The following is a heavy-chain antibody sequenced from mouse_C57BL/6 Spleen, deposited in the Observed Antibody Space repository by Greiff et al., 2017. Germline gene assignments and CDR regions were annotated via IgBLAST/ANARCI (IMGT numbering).Heavy chain of an antibody. Sequence: EVKLVESGGGLVQPGGSLKLSCAASGFTFSDYYMYWVRQTPEKRLEWVAYISNGGGSTFYPDTVKGRFTISRDNAKNTLYLQMSRLKSEDTAMYYCARQRGKNAMDYWGQGTSVTVSS. CDR3: ARQRGKNAMDY. CDR1: GFTFSDYY. J-gene: IGHJ4*01. V-gene: IGHV5-12*01. CDR2: ISNGGGST.